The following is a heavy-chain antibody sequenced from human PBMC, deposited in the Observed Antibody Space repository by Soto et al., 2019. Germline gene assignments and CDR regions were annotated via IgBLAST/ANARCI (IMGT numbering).Heavy chain of an antibody. Sequence: SETLSLTCTVSGGSISSYYWSWIRQPPGKGLEWIGYIYYSGSTNYNPSLKSRVTISVDTSKNQFSLKLSSVTAEDTAVYYCARAPLGIIVAPDYWGQGTLVTVSS. CDR2: IYYSGST. V-gene: IGHV4-59*01. D-gene: IGHD3-22*01. J-gene: IGHJ4*02. CDR1: GGSISSYY. CDR3: ARAPLGIIVAPDY.